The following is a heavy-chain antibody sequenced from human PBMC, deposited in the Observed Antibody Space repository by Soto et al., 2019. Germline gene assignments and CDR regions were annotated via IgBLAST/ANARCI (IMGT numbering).Heavy chain of an antibody. D-gene: IGHD3-3*01. V-gene: IGHV4-31*03. J-gene: IGHJ6*02. CDR1: GGSISSGGYY. Sequence: SETLSLTCTVSGGSISSGGYYWSWIRQHPGKGLEWIGYIYYSGSTYYNPSLKSRVTISVDTSKNQFSLKLSSVTAADTAVYYCARVESENGMDVWGQGTTVTVSS. CDR2: IYYSGST. CDR3: ARVESENGMDV.